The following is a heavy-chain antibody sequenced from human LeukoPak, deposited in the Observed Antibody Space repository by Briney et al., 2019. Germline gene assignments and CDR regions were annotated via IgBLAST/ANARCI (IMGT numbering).Heavy chain of an antibody. V-gene: IGHV4-61*10. D-gene: IGHD1-26*01. J-gene: IGHJ4*02. Sequence: PSETLSLTCTVSGNSIGRGDNYCSWIRQPAGKWLEWIGEINHSGSTNYNPSLKSRVTISVATSKNQFSLKLSSVTAADTAVYYCARGGGSYYYWGQGTLVTVSS. CDR3: ARGGGSYYY. CDR1: GNSIGRGDNY. CDR2: INHSGST.